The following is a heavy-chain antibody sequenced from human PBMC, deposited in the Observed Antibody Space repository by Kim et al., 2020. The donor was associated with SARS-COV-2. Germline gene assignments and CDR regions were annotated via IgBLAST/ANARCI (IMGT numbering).Heavy chain of an antibody. CDR1: GFTFDDYT. CDR2: ISWDGGST. D-gene: IGHD3-16*01. Sequence: GGSLRLSCAASGFTFDDYTMHWVRQAPGKGLEWVSLISWDGGSTYYADSVKGRFTISRDNSKNSLYLQMNSLRTEDTALYYCAKDGGDGYNPLDYWGQGTLVTVSS. V-gene: IGHV3-43*01. CDR3: AKDGGDGYNPLDY. J-gene: IGHJ4*02.